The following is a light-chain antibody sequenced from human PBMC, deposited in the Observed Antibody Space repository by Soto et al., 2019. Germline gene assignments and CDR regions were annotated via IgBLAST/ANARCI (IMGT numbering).Light chain of an antibody. Sequence: DIQMTQSPSSLSASVGDRVTITCRASHTFSSFLNWYQQKRGKPPTLLIYGAFNLRSGVPSRFAGSGGGAEFRLTISSLQPGDFATYYCQKTYSPPFTFGQWTSLELK. CDR3: QKTYSPPFT. CDR2: GAF. V-gene: IGKV1-39*01. CDR1: HTFSSF. J-gene: IGKJ2*01.